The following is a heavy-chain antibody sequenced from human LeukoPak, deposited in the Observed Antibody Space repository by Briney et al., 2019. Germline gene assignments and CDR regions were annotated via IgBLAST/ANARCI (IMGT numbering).Heavy chain of an antibody. J-gene: IGHJ4*02. CDR2: ISADGGST. CDR1: GLNFDDSA. Sequence: GGSLRLSCVASGLNFDDSAMHWVRQAPGKGLERVSLISADGGSTFSADSVKGRFSISRGNSKNSLYLQMNSLRSEDTAMYYCAKESGKFDYWGQGTLVAVSS. V-gene: IGHV3-43*02. CDR3: AKESGKFDY.